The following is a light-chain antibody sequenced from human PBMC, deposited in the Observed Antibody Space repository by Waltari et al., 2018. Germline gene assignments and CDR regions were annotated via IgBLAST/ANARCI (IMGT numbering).Light chain of an antibody. V-gene: IGLV1-51*02. Sequence: QSVLAQPPSVSAATGQRVTISCSGSSSNIGSDYVSWYQQFPGTAPKLLIQENNERPSGIPDRFSGSKSGTSATLDITGLQTGDEAVYYCATWDSSLSAGVFGGGTKLTVL. CDR2: ENN. J-gene: IGLJ2*01. CDR1: SSNIGSDY. CDR3: ATWDSSLSAGV.